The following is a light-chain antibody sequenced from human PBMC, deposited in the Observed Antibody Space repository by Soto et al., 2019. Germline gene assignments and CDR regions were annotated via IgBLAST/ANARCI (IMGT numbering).Light chain of an antibody. Sequence: EIVMTQSPATLSVSPGERATLSCRASQSVSSALAWYQHKPGQAPRLLIYGASTRATGIPARFSGSGSGTEFNLTISSLQSEDIAAYYCQHDNSWPTYTFAQGNKLEIK. V-gene: IGKV3-15*01. CDR1: QSVSSA. CDR2: GAS. J-gene: IGKJ2*01. CDR3: QHDNSWPTYT.